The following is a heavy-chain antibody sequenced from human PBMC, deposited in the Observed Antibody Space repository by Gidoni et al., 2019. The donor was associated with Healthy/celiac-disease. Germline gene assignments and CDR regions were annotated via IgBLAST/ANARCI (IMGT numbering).Heavy chain of an antibody. CDR1: GFTFSNAC. J-gene: IGHJ4*02. D-gene: IGHD1-26*01. CDR2: IKSKTDGGTT. Sequence: EVQLVESGGGLVKPGGSLRLSCAASGFTFSNACLNWVRQAPGKGLEWVGRIKSKTDGGTTDYAAPVKGRFTISRDDSKNTLYLQMNSLKTEDTAVYYCTTDPHKWELLRGGLDFDYWGQGTLVTVSS. CDR3: TTDPHKWELLRGGLDFDY. V-gene: IGHV3-15*07.